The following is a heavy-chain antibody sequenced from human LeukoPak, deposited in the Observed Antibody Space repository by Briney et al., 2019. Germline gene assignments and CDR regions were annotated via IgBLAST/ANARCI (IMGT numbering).Heavy chain of an antibody. CDR2: ISAYNGNT. V-gene: IGHV1-18*01. D-gene: IGHD2-21*01. CDR3: AKGIRPVFPDY. CDR1: GYTFTSYG. Sequence: ASVTVSFTASGYTFTSYGISWVRQGPGQGLEWMGWISAYNGNTNYAQKLQGRVTMTTDTSTSTAYMELRSLRSDDTAVYYCAKGIRPVFPDYWGQGTLVTVSS. J-gene: IGHJ4*02.